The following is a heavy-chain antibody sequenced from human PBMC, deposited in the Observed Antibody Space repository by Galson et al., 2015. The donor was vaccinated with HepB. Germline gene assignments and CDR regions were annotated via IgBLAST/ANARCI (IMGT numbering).Heavy chain of an antibody. Sequence: ETLSLTCTVSGGSISSSSYYWGWIRQPPGKGLEWIGSIYYSGSTYYNPSLKSRVTISVDTSKNQFSLKLSSMTAADTAVYYCARLFSGSPLYWGQGTLVTVSS. J-gene: IGHJ4*02. D-gene: IGHD1-26*01. V-gene: IGHV4-39*01. CDR1: GGSISSSSYY. CDR2: IYYSGST. CDR3: ARLFSGSPLY.